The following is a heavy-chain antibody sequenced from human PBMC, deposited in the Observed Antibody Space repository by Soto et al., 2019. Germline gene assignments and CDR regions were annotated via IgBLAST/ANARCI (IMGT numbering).Heavy chain of an antibody. Sequence: SETLSLTCTVSGGSISSSSYYWGWIRQPPGKGLEWIGSIYYSGSTYYNPSLKSRVTISVDTSKNQFSLKLSSVTAADTAVYYCARDTGVFYYYGMDGWGQGTLVTFSS. CDR3: ARDTGVFYYYGMDG. CDR2: IYYSGST. CDR1: GGSISSSSYY. D-gene: IGHD3-10*01. J-gene: IGHJ6*02. V-gene: IGHV4-39*01.